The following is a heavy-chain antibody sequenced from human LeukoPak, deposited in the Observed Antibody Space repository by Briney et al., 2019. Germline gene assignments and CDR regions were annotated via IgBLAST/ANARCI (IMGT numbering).Heavy chain of an antibody. D-gene: IGHD5-18*01. CDR3: ARVSDGYSYGPGVYYYYYMDV. V-gene: IGHV3-48*03. J-gene: IGHJ6*03. CDR1: GFTFSSYE. CDR2: ISSSGSTI. Sequence: GGSLRLSCAASGFTFSSYEMNWVRQAPGKGLEWVSYISSSGSTIYYADSVKGRFTISRHNAKNSLYLQMNSLRAEDTAVYYYARVSDGYSYGPGVYYYYYMDVWGKGTTVTISS.